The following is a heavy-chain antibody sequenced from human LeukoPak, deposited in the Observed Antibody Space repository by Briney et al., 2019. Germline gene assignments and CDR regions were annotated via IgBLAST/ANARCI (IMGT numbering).Heavy chain of an antibody. V-gene: IGHV4-34*01. J-gene: IGHJ6*02. CDR1: GGSFSGYY. Sequence: SETLSLTCAVYGGSFSGYYWSWIRQPPGKGLEWIGEINHSGSTNYNPSLKSRVTISVDTSKNQFSLKLSSVTAADTAVYYCARGLHGSGYCSSTSCYYYYGMDVWGQGTTVTVSS. CDR2: INHSGST. D-gene: IGHD2-2*03. CDR3: ARGLHGSGYCSSTSCYYYYGMDV.